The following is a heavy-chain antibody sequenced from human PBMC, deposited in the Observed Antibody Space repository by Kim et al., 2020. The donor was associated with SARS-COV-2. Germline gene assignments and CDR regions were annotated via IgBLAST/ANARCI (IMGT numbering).Heavy chain of an antibody. V-gene: IGHV4-39*01. CDR2: IYYSGST. CDR1: GGSISSSSYY. CDR3: ASQTTVTTNIDY. J-gene: IGHJ4*02. D-gene: IGHD4-17*01. Sequence: SETLSLTCTVSGGSISSSSYYWGWIRQPPGKGLEWIGSIYYSGSTYYNPSLKSRVTISVDTSKNQFSLKLSSVTAADTAVYYCASQTTVTTNIDYWGQGTLVTVSS.